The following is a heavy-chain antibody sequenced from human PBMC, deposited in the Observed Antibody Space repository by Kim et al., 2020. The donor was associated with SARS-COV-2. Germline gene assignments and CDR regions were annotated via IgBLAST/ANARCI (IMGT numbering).Heavy chain of an antibody. CDR2: IIPILGIA. Sequence: SVKVSCKASGGTFSSYAISWVRQAPGQGLEWMGRIIPILGIANYAQKFQGRVTITADKSTSTAYMELSSLRSEDTAVYYCARDSSGWHRYFQHWGQGTL. CDR3: ARDSSGWHRYFQH. CDR1: GGTFSSYA. D-gene: IGHD6-19*01. J-gene: IGHJ1*01. V-gene: IGHV1-69*04.